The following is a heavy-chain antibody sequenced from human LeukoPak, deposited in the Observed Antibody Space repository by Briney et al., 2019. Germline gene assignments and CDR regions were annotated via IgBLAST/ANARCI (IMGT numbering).Heavy chain of an antibody. J-gene: IGHJ3*02. CDR1: GYTFTSYA. D-gene: IGHD2-15*01. V-gene: IGHV1-3*01. Sequence: ASVKVSCKASGYTFTSYAMHWVRQAPGQRLEWMGWINAGNGNTKYSQKFQGRVTMTRNTSISTAYMELSSLRSEDTAVYYCARGPLQYCSGGSCYRGDAFDIWGQGTMVTVSS. CDR3: ARGPLQYCSGGSCYRGDAFDI. CDR2: INAGNGNT.